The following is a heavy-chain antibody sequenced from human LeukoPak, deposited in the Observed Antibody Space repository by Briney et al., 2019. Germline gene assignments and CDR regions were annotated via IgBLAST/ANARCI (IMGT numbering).Heavy chain of an antibody. D-gene: IGHD3-22*01. CDR2: ISGSGGST. Sequence: GGSLRLSCAASGFTFSSYAMSWVRQAPGKGLEWVSAISGSGGSTYYADSVKGRFTISRENSKSTLYLQMNSLRAEDTAVYYCAKPAWDSSGYYQIFDYWGQGTLVTVSS. J-gene: IGHJ4*02. V-gene: IGHV3-23*01. CDR1: GFTFSSYA. CDR3: AKPAWDSSGYYQIFDY.